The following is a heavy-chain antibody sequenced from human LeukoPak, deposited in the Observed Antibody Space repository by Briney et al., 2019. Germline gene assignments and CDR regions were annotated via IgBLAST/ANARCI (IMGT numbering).Heavy chain of an antibody. Sequence: ASETLSLTCTVSGGSINSYYWNWIRQPPGKGLEWIGYIYYSGSTEYNPSLKSRVTISVDTSKNQFSLKLSSVTAADTAVYHCSTYSSRHGMDVWGQGTTVTVSS. CDR1: GGSINSYY. V-gene: IGHV4-59*01. D-gene: IGHD2-15*01. J-gene: IGHJ6*02. CDR2: IYYSGST. CDR3: STYSSRHGMDV.